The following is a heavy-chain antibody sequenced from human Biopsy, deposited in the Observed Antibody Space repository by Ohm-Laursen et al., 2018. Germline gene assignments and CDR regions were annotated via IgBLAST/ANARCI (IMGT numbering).Heavy chain of an antibody. J-gene: IGHJ6*02. CDR3: ARWYGDLFYYYNGMDV. CDR2: ISSRTTSE. D-gene: IGHD3-10*01. V-gene: IGHV3-21*01. Sequence: SLRLSCAASGFTFSAYSIVWVRQAPGKGLEWVSAISSRTTSEYYADSVKGRATISRDNADNSVSLQMSNLRLDDTAVYYCARWYGDLFYYYNGMDVWGQGTTVTVSS. CDR1: GFTFSAYS.